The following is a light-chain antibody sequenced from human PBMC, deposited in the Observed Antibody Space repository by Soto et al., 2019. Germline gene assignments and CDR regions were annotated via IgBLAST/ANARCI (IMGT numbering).Light chain of an antibody. CDR3: ATWDDSLHAWV. CDR2: SNN. J-gene: IGLJ3*02. V-gene: IGLV1-44*01. CDR1: SSNIGSNT. Sequence: QTVVTQPPSVSGTPGQRVTISCSGSSSNIGSNTVSWHQQVPGTAPKLLIYSNNKRPSGVPDRITGSTSGTAASLAITGLQSDDEADYYCATWDDSLHAWVFGGGTKLTVL.